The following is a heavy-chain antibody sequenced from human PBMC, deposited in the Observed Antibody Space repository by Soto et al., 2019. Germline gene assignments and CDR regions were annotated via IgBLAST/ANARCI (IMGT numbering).Heavy chain of an antibody. CDR3: ATLPPRIELAVLPIPT. Sequence: QVQLQESGPGLVKPSGTLSLTCAVSGGSISSTNWWSWVRQSPGKGLEWIGEIYHSGSTNYNPSLRGRVTISADKSNNQFSLKIRYVTAADTAMYYCATLPPRIELAVLPIPTWGQGTLVTVTS. CDR2: IYHSGST. D-gene: IGHD2-2*02. V-gene: IGHV4-4*02. CDR1: GGSISSTNW. J-gene: IGHJ4*02.